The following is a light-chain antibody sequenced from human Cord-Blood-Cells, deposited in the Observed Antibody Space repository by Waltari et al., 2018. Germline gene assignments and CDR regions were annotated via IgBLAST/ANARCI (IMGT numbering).Light chain of an antibody. CDR2: AAS. CDR1: QGISNY. J-gene: IGKJ4*01. CDR3: QKYNSAPPT. V-gene: IGKV1-27*01. Sequence: DIQMTQSPSSLSASVGDRVTITCRPSQGISNYLAWYQQKPGKVPKLLIYAASTLQAGVPSRFSGSGSGTDFTLTISSLQPEDVATYYCQKYNSAPPTFGGGTKVEIK.